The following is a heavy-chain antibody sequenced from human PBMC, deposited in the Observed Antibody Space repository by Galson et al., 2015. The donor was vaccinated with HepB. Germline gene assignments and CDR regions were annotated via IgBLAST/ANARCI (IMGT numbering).Heavy chain of an antibody. CDR3: ARKGRNFDY. CDR2: IYNSGST. J-gene: IGHJ4*02. Sequence: WIGHIYNSGSTQYNPSLKSRVTISVDTSKSQFSLKLNSATAAETAVYYCARKGRNFDYWGQGILVTVSS. V-gene: IGHV4-28*01.